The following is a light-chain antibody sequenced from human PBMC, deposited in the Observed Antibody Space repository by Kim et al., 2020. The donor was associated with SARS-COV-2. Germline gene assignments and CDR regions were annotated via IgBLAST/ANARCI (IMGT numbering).Light chain of an antibody. J-gene: IGLJ1*01. V-gene: IGLV2-11*01. CDR1: SSDVGGYNY. CDR2: DVT. Sequence: QSVLTQPRSVSGSPGQSVTISCTGTSSDVGGYNYVSWYQQHPGKAPKLMIYDVTERPSGVPDRFSASKSGNTASLTISGLQAEDEADYYCCSYAGSPPYVFGTGTKVTVL. CDR3: CSYAGSPPYV.